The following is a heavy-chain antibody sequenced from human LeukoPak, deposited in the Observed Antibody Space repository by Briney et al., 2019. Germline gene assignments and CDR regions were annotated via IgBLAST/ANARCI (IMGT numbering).Heavy chain of an antibody. CDR1: GFTVSFNY. D-gene: IGHD6-19*01. V-gene: IGHV3-53*01. CDR3: ARAQWRTYSYYYMDV. J-gene: IGHJ6*03. Sequence: GGSLRLSCAASGFTVSFNYMSWVRQAPGKGLEWISVIYSGGSTYYADSVKGRFTISRDDSKNTLYLQMNSLRAGDTAIYYCARAQWRTYSYYYMDVWGKGTTVTVSS. CDR2: IYSGGST.